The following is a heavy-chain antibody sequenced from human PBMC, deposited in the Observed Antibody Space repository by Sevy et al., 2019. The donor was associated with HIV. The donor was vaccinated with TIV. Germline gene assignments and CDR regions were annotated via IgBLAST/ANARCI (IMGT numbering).Heavy chain of an antibody. CDR2: IKSKTDGGTA. Sequence: GGSLRLSCAASGFTFNYSWMSWVRQAPGKGLEWVGRIKSKTDGGTADYAEHVKGRFTISRDDSENTLYLQMNSLKTEDTAVCYCASVVKNDFWDGHVNYYGLDVWGQGTTVTVSS. CDR3: ASVVKNDFWDGHVNYYGLDV. CDR1: GFTFNYSW. D-gene: IGHD3-3*01. J-gene: IGHJ6*02. V-gene: IGHV3-15*01.